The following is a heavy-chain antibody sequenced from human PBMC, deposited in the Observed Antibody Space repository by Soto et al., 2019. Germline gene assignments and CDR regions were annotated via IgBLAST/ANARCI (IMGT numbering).Heavy chain of an antibody. CDR2: IKQDGSEK. V-gene: IGHV3-7*01. D-gene: IGHD2-21*02. CDR3: AREREVVTAVRYYYGMDV. CDR1: GFTFSSYW. Sequence: GGSLRLSCAASGFTFSSYWMSWVRQAPGKGLEWVANIKQDGSEKYYVDSVKGRFTISRDNAKNSLYLQMNSLRAEDTAVYYCAREREVVTAVRYYYGMDVWGQGTTVTVSS. J-gene: IGHJ6*02.